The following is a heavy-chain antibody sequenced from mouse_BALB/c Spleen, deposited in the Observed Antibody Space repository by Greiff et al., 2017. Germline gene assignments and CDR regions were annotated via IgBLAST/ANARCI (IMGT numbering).Heavy chain of an antibody. Sequence: VQLQQSGAELVKPGASVKLSCTASGFNIKDTYMHWVKQRPEQGLEWIGRIDPANGNTKYDPKFQGKATITADTSSNTAYLQLSSLTSEDTAVYYCAPRIYDGYYYFDYWGQGTTLTVSS. J-gene: IGHJ2*01. CDR1: GFNIKDTY. V-gene: IGHV14-3*02. CDR3: APRIYDGYYYFDY. CDR2: IDPANGNT. D-gene: IGHD2-3*01.